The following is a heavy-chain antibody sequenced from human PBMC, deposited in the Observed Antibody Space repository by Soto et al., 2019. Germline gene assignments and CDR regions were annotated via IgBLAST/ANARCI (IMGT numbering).Heavy chain of an antibody. CDR3: AREGGYCSGGSRYLKAPTLGY. CDR1: GYTFTSYG. Sequence: ASVKVSCKASGYTFTSYGISWVRQAPGQGLEWMGWISAYNGNTNYAQKLQGRVTMTTDTSTSTAYMELRSLRSDDTAVYYCAREGGYCSGGSRYLKAPTLGYWGQGTLVTVSS. D-gene: IGHD2-15*01. J-gene: IGHJ4*02. V-gene: IGHV1-18*01. CDR2: ISAYNGNT.